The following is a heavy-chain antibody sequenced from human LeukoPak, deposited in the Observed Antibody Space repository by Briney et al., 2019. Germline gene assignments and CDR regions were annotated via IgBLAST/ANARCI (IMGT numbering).Heavy chain of an antibody. D-gene: IGHD2-15*01. V-gene: IGHV1-2*02. Sequence: ASVKVSCKASGYTFTGYYMHWVRQAPGQGLEWMGWINPTSGGTNYAQKFQGRVTMTRDTSISTAYMELSRLRSDDTAVYYCARVQWSTDAFDIWGQGTMVTVSS. CDR3: ARVQWSTDAFDI. CDR2: INPTSGGT. CDR1: GYTFTGYY. J-gene: IGHJ3*02.